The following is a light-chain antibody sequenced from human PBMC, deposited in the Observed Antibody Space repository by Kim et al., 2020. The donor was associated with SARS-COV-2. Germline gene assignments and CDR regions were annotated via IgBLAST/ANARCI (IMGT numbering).Light chain of an antibody. J-gene: IGKJ1*01. CDR3: QQYNSYPWT. Sequence: ASVGDRVPITCRASQGIFNYLAWFQQRPGKAPTSLIYAASSLQSGVPSKFSGSGSGTDFTLTISSLQPEDFATYYCQQYNSYPWTFGQGTKVDIK. CDR2: AAS. CDR1: QGIFNY. V-gene: IGKV1-16*02.